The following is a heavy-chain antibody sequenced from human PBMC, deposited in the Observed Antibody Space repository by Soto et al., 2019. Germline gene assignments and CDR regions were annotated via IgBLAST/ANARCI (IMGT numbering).Heavy chain of an antibody. Sequence: GGSLRLSCAASGFTFSSYSMNWVRQAPGKGLEWVSYISSSSSTIYYADSVKGRFTISRDNAKNSLYLQMNSLRAEDTAVYYCAIGQTRSAAGHFDYWGQGTLVPVSS. V-gene: IGHV3-48*01. CDR1: GFTFSSYS. J-gene: IGHJ4*02. D-gene: IGHD6-13*01. CDR3: AIGQTRSAAGHFDY. CDR2: ISSSSSTI.